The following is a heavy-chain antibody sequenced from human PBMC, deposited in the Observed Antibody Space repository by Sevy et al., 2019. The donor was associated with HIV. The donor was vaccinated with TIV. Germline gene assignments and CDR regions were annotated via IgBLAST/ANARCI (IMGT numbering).Heavy chain of an antibody. D-gene: IGHD3-22*01. Sequence: GGSLRLSCAVSGFSFDSYGMTWVRQAPGKGLEWVSGISGSGTRTYYADSVKGRFIISRDNSKNTLYLQMNSLRSEDTAIYYCAKRGGRHYDPDEIGYYFYYYNMDVWGKGTTVTVSS. CDR3: AKRGGRHYDPDEIGYYFYYYNMDV. J-gene: IGHJ6*03. V-gene: IGHV3-23*01. CDR2: ISGSGTRT. CDR1: GFSFDSYG.